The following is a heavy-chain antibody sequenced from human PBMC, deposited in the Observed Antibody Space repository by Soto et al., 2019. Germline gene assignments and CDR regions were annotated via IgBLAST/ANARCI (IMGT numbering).Heavy chain of an antibody. J-gene: IGHJ4*02. V-gene: IGHV4-31*03. Sequence: QVQLQESGPGLVKPSQTLSRTCTVSGGSISSGGYYWSWIRQHPGKGLDWIGYIYYSGSTYPNLYLTSRVTISVGSTKNQCAPKLSSVTSADTAVYYCARALPNHITLFGVVDANNFDYWGQGTLVTVSS. CDR3: ARALPNHITLFGVVDANNFDY. CDR2: IYYSGST. D-gene: IGHD3-3*01. CDR1: GGSISSGGYY.